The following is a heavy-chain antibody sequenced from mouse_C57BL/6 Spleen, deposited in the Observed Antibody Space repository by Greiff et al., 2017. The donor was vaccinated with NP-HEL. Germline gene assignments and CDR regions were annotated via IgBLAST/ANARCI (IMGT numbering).Heavy chain of an antibody. V-gene: IGHV1-82*01. J-gene: IGHJ2*01. D-gene: IGHD4-1*01. CDR1: GYAFSSSW. CDR3: ARLGRGGYYFDY. CDR2: IYPGDGDT. Sequence: VQLQQSGPELVKPGASVKISCKASGYAFSSSWMNWVKQRPGKGLEWIGRIYPGDGDTNYNGKFKGKATLTADKSSSTAYMQLSSLTSEDSAVYFCARLGRGGYYFDYWGQGTTLTVSS.